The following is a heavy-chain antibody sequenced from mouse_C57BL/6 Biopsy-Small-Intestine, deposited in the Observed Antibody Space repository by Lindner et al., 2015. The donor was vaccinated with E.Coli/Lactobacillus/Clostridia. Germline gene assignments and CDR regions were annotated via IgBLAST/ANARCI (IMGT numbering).Heavy chain of an antibody. V-gene: IGHV10-1*01. CDR2: IRSKSNNYAT. J-gene: IGHJ4*01. D-gene: IGHD2-3*01. CDR1: GFSFNTYA. CDR3: VRRGDGYSYYAMDY. Sequence: ESGGGLVQPKGSLKLSCAASGFSFNTYAMNWVRQAPGKGLEWVARIRSKSNNYATYYADSVKDRFTISRDDSESMLYLQMNNLKTEDTAMYYCVRRGDGYSYYAMDYWGQGTSVTVSS.